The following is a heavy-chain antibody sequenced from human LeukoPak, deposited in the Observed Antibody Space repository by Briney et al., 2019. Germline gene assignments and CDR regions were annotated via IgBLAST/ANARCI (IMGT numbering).Heavy chain of an antibody. J-gene: IGHJ4*02. V-gene: IGHV3-23*01. CDR3: AKGDCSSTSCYSGY. Sequence: QPGGSLRLSCAASGFTFSSYAVSWVRQAPGKGLEWVSAISGSGGSTYYADSVKGRFTISRDNSKNTLYLQMNSLRAEDTAVYYCAKGDCSSTSCYSGYWGQGTLVTVSS. CDR1: GFTFSSYA. D-gene: IGHD2-2*02. CDR2: ISGSGGST.